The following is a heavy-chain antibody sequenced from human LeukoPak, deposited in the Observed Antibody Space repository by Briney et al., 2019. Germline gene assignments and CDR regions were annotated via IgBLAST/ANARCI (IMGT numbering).Heavy chain of an antibody. CDR3: APSMSREAGIAGDY. CDR2: INPNSGGT. CDR1: GYTFTGYY. D-gene: IGHD1-14*01. V-gene: IGHV1-2*02. Sequence: ASVKVSCKASGYTFTGYYMHWVRQAPGQGLEWMGWINPNSGGTNYAQKFQGRVTMTRDTSISTAYMELSRLRSDDTAVYYCAPSMSREAGIAGDYWGQGTLVTVSS. J-gene: IGHJ4*02.